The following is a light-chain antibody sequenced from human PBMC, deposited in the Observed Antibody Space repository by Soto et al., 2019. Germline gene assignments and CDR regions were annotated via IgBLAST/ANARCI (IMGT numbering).Light chain of an antibody. Sequence: EIVSTQSPATLSLSPGERATLSCRASQSVSSYFAWYQQKPGQAPRFLIYDTSNRATGVPARFSGSGSGTDFTLTISSLEPEDFAVYYCQQRSNWRVTFGGGTKVEIK. CDR3: QQRSNWRVT. CDR1: QSVSSY. V-gene: IGKV3-11*01. CDR2: DTS. J-gene: IGKJ4*01.